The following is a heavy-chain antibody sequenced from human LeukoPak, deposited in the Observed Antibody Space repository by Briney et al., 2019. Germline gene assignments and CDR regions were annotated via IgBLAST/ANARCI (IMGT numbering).Heavy chain of an antibody. V-gene: IGHV1-69*13. CDR2: IIPIFGTA. Sequence: VASVKVSCKASGGTFSSYAISWVRQAPGQGLEWMGGIIPIFGTANYAQKFQGRVTITADESTSTAYMELSSLRSEDTAVYYCARGGSSHKLWGNWFDPWGQGTLVTVSS. CDR1: GGTFSSYA. J-gene: IGHJ5*02. CDR3: ARGGSSHKLWGNWFDP. D-gene: IGHD2-21*01.